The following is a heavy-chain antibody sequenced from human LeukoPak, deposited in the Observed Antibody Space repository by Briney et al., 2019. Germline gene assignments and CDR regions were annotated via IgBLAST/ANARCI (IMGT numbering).Heavy chain of an antibody. V-gene: IGHV3-30*18. CDR1: EFTFSDYA. J-gene: IGHJ6*02. CDR3: AKGEQQLYYYYGMDV. D-gene: IGHD6-13*01. Sequence: GGSLRLSCAASEFTFSDYAMHWVRQAPGKGLEWVAVISYDGSNEYYADSVKGRFTISRDNSKNTLYLQMNSLRAEVTAVYYCAKGEQQLYYYYGMDVWGQGTTVTVSS. CDR2: ISYDGSNE.